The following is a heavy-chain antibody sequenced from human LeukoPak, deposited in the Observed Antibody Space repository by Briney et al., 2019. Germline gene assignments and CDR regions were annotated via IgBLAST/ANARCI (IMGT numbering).Heavy chain of an antibody. CDR2: INPNSGGT. CDR1: GYTFTGYY. D-gene: IGHD2-2*02. V-gene: IGHV1-2*02. Sequence: ASVKVSCKASGYTFTGYYMHWVRQAPGQGLEWMGWINPNSGGTNYAQKFQGRVTMTRDTSISTAYMELSRLRSDDTAVYYCARDLFDQLLYPNWFDPWGQGTLVTVSS. J-gene: IGHJ5*02. CDR3: ARDLFDQLLYPNWFDP.